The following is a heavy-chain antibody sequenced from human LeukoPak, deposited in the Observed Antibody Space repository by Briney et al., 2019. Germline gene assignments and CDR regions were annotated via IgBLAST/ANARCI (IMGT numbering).Heavy chain of an antibody. V-gene: IGHV1-24*01. D-gene: IGHD5-18*01. CDR1: GYTLTELS. J-gene: IGHJ4*02. Sequence: ASVKVSCKVSGYTLTELSMHWVRQAPGKGLEWMGGFDPEDGETIYAQKFQGRVTMTEDTSTDTAYMELSSLRSEDTAVYYCAAIPDRFVDTAGGFDYWGQGTLVTVSS. CDR2: FDPEDGET. CDR3: AAIPDRFVDTAGGFDY.